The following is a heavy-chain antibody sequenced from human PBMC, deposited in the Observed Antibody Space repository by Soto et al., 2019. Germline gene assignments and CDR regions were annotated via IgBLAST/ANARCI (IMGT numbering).Heavy chain of an antibody. CDR3: ERGYTYYGMDV. V-gene: IGHV3-13*01. CDR2: IGTAGDT. D-gene: IGHD1-20*01. Sequence: PGGSLRLSCAASGFTFSSYDMHWVRQATGKGLEWVSAIGTAGDTYYPGSVKGRFTISRENAKNSLYLQMNSLRAGDTAVYYCERGYTYYGMDVWGQGTTVTVSS. CDR1: GFTFSSYD. J-gene: IGHJ6*02.